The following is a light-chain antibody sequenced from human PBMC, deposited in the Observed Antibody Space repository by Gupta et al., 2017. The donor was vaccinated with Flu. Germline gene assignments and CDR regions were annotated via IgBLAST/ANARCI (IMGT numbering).Light chain of an antibody. CDR3: QSYDSDNQV. CDR2: EHD. J-gene: IGLJ3*02. Sequence: NFMLTQPHSVSESPGKTVTISCTRSSGSFASHYVQWYQQRPGRAPTTVIYEHDQRPSGVPDRFSGSIDSSSKTASLTISGLRTEDEADYYCQSYDSDNQVFGGGTKLTVL. CDR1: SGSFASHY. V-gene: IGLV6-57*03.